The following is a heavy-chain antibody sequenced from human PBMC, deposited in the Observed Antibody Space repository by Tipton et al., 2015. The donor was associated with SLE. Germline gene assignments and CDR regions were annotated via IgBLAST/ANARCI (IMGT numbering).Heavy chain of an antibody. Sequence: QLVQSGAEVKKPGASVKVSCKASGYTFTSYGISWVRQAPGQGLEWMGWISAYNGNTNYAQKLQGRVTMTTDTSTSTAYMELRSLRADDTAVYYCAVASGYQYHDAFDIWGQGTMVTVPS. V-gene: IGHV1-18*01. J-gene: IGHJ3*02. CDR1: GYTFTSYG. CDR3: AVASGYQYHDAFDI. D-gene: IGHD3-3*01. CDR2: ISAYNGNT.